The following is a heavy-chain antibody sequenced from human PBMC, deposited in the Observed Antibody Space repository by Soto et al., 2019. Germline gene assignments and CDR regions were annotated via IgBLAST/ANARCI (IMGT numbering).Heavy chain of an antibody. CDR3: VGDLDGAGSYYTDY. CDR2: ISVYNGKT. D-gene: IGHD3-10*01. V-gene: IGHV1-18*01. Sequence: ASVKVSCNASGYMFINYGISWVRQAPGQGLEWMGWISVYNGKTNYAQNLQGRVTMTTDTSTSTAYMELRSLRSDDTAVYYCVGDLDGAGSYYTDYWGLGTLVTVSS. CDR1: GYMFINYG. J-gene: IGHJ4*02.